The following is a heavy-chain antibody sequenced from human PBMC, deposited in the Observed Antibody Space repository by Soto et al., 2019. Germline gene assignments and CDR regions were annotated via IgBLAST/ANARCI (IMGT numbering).Heavy chain of an antibody. Sequence: SETLSLTCTVSGGSISSYYWSWIRQPPGKGLEWIGYIYYSGSTNYNPSLKSRVTISVDTSKNQFSLKLSSVTAADTAVYFCALHSWYLGDNFFRPWGQGTLVTVSS. CDR1: GGSISSYY. V-gene: IGHV4-59*08. D-gene: IGHD6-13*01. J-gene: IGHJ5*02. CDR2: IYYSGST. CDR3: ALHSWYLGDNFFRP.